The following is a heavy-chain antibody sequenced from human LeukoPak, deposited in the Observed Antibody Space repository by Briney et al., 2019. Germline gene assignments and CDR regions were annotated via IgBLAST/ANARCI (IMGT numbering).Heavy chain of an antibody. CDR2: ISSSSSTI. V-gene: IGHV3-48*02. Sequence: GGSLRLSCAASGFTFSSYSMNWVRQAPGKGLEWVSYISSSSSTIYYADSVKGRFTISRDNAKNSLYLQTNSLRDEDTAVYYCVRSGPLDIWGQGTMVTVSS. J-gene: IGHJ3*02. CDR1: GFTFSSYS. CDR3: VRSGPLDI.